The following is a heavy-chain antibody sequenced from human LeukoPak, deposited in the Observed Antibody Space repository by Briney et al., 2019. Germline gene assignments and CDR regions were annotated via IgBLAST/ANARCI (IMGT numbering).Heavy chain of an antibody. CDR3: ALLAVASDFDY. D-gene: IGHD6-19*01. CDR1: GFMFRSFE. CDR2: ISSGAITM. V-gene: IGHV3-48*03. Sequence: GGSLRLSCAASGFMFRSFEMYWVRQAPGKGLEWIAYISSGAITMYYADSVKGRFTISRDDAKNSLFLQMNSLRAEDTAVYYCALLAVASDFDYWGPGALVTVSS. J-gene: IGHJ4*02.